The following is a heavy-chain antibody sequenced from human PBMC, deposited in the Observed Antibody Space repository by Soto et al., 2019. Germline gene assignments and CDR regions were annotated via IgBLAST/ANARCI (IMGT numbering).Heavy chain of an antibody. D-gene: IGHD3-10*01. CDR2: ISASGDST. CDR3: AKDGPPGELMAV. CDR1: GFPLRSHV. V-gene: IGHV3-23*01. J-gene: IGHJ4*02. Sequence: GGALRLSCAAPGFPLRSHVMSWARQSPGKGLDWVSGISASGDSTYYADSVKGRFTISRDNSKNTLYLQMNSLRAEDTAIYYCAKDGPPGELMAVWGQGTLVTVSS.